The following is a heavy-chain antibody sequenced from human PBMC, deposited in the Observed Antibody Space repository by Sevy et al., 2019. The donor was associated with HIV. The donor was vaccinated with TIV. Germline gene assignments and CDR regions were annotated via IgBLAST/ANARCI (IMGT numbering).Heavy chain of an antibody. CDR2: IKEDGRDK. Sequence: GGSLRLSCAASGFTLSSFWMTWVRQAPGKGLEWVANIKEDGRDKNYLDSVKGRFTISRTNAKNSLYLQMNSLRAEDTAVYYCARDKNHYDRSVYYDAFDIWGQGTMVTVSS. CDR1: GFTLSSFW. D-gene: IGHD3-22*01. V-gene: IGHV3-7*03. J-gene: IGHJ3*02. CDR3: ARDKNHYDRSVYYDAFDI.